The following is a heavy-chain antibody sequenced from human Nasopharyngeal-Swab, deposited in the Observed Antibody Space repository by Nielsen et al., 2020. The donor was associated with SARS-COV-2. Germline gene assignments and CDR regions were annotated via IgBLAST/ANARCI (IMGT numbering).Heavy chain of an antibody. J-gene: IGHJ6*02. Sequence: VRQAPGKGLEWVSSISSSSSYIYYADSVKGRFTISRDNAKNSLYLQMNSLRAEDTAVYYCARDSNGTDVWGQGTTVTVSS. D-gene: IGHD2/OR15-2a*01. CDR3: ARDSNGTDV. CDR2: ISSSSSYI. V-gene: IGHV3-21*01.